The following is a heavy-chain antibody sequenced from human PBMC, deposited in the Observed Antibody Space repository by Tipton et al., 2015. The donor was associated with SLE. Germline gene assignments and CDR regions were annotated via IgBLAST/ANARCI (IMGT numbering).Heavy chain of an antibody. Sequence: TLSLTCAVYGGSFSGYYWSWTRQPPGKGLEWIGEINHSGGTKYNPSLKSRVTISVDTSKNQFSLKLSSVTAADTAVYYCARAPGLDRDYYYYYYMDVWGKGPRSPSP. CDR2: INHSGGT. V-gene: IGHV4-34*01. CDR1: GGSFSGYY. J-gene: IGHJ6*03. CDR3: ARAPGLDRDYYYYYYMDV. D-gene: IGHD3/OR15-3a*01.